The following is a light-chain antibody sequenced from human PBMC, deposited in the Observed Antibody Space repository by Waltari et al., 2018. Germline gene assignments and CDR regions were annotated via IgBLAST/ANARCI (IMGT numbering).Light chain of an antibody. J-gene: IGKJ3*01. V-gene: IGKV1-39*01. CDR1: QSITNY. CDR3: QQSYSTPS. Sequence: DLPITHSPPSLPASVGDRVTITSRARQSITNYLNWYQQKVGKPPSLLIYAASSLQSGVPSRFSGSGAGTDFTLTINSLQPEDFATYYCQQSYSTPSFGPGTKVDVK. CDR2: AAS.